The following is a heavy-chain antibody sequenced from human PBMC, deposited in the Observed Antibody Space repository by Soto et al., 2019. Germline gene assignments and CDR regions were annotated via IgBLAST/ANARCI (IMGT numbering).Heavy chain of an antibody. CDR2: ISAYNGNT. CDR3: AREGYYDSSGAFDL. D-gene: IGHD3-22*01. Sequence: QVQLVQSGAEVKKPGASVKVSCKASGYTFTSYGISWVRQAPGQGLEWMGWISAYNGNTNYAQKLQGRVTITTDTPESTAYMELRSLRSADTAVYYCAREGYYDSSGAFDLWGQGTMVTVSS. CDR1: GYTFTSYG. J-gene: IGHJ3*01. V-gene: IGHV1-18*01.